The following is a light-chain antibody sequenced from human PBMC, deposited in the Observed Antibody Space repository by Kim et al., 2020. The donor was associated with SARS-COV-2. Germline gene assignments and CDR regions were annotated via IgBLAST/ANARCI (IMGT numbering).Light chain of an antibody. CDR1: QSVSN. V-gene: IGKV3-20*01. J-gene: IGKJ1*01. CDR2: GTS. CDR3: QQYGRSWT. Sequence: EIVLTQSPGTLSLSPGERATLSCRASQSVSNLAWYQQKPGQAPRLLIYGTSSRATGIPDRFSGSESGTDFTLTINRLEPEDFAVYYCQQYGRSWTFGQGTKVDIK.